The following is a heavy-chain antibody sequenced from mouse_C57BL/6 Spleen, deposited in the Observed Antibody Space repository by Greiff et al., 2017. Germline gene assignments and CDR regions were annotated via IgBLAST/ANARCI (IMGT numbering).Heavy chain of an antibody. V-gene: IGHV14-4*01. Sequence: EVHLVESGAELVRPGASVKLSCTASGFNIKDDYMHWVKQRPEQGLEWIGWIDPENGDTEYASKFQGKATITADTSSNTAYLQLSSLTSEDTAVYYCTHGSNYRYFDVWGTGTTVTVSS. CDR1: GFNIKDDY. J-gene: IGHJ1*03. CDR2: IDPENGDT. CDR3: THGSNYRYFDV. D-gene: IGHD2-5*01.